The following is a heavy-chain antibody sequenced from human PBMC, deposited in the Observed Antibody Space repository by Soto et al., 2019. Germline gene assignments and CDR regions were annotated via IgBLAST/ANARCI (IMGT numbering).Heavy chain of an antibody. V-gene: IGHV3-74*01. CDR1: GFNISRYW. CDR2: INSDGSST. Sequence: WAAGGFNISRYWMHWIRQTPGKGLVWVSRINSDGSSTSYADSVKGRFTISRDNAKNTLYLQMNSLRAEDTAVYYCARGLLGGFWSGPETDYYYYYGMDVWGQGTTVTVSS. D-gene: IGHD3-3*01. J-gene: IGHJ6*02. CDR3: ARGLLGGFWSGPETDYYYYYGMDV.